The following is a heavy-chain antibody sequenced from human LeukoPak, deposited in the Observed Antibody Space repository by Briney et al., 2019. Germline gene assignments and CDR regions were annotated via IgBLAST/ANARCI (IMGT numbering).Heavy chain of an antibody. J-gene: IGHJ5*02. CDR2: IYYSGST. CDR3: ARDGTMVRGDHNWFDP. D-gene: IGHD3-10*01. Sequence: PSETLSLTCTVSGGSISSSSYYWGWIRQPPGKGLEWIGSIYYSGSTYYNPSLKSRVTISVDTSKNQFSLKLSSVTAADTAVYYCARDGTMVRGDHNWFDPWGQGTLVTVSS. V-gene: IGHV4-39*07. CDR1: GGSISSSSYY.